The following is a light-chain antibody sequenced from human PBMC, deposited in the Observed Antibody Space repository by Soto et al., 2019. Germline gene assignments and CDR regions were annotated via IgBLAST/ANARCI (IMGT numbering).Light chain of an antibody. Sequence: DSVMTQSPLSLPVTPGEPASISYRSSQSLAHSNGYNYLDWYLQKPGQSPQLHIYLGSNRSSGVPDRFSGSGSGTDFTLKISRVEAEDVGVYYCMQALQTPPGTFGGGTKVEIK. CDR2: LGS. CDR1: QSLAHSNGYNY. CDR3: MQALQTPPGT. J-gene: IGKJ4*01. V-gene: IGKV2-28*01.